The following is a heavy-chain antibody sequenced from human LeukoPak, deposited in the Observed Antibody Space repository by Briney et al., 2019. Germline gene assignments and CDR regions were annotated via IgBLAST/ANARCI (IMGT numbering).Heavy chain of an antibody. CDR3: ASIAVGATGVAFDI. V-gene: IGHV3-21*04. J-gene: IGHJ3*02. D-gene: IGHD1-26*01. Sequence: GGSLRLSCAASGFTFKFYTMNWVRQAPGKGLEWVSSISTSSLYIYYADSLKGQFTISRDNAKNSLYLQMNSLRAEDTAVYYCASIAVGATGVAFDIWGQGTMVTVSS. CDR2: ISTSSLYI. CDR1: GFTFKFYT.